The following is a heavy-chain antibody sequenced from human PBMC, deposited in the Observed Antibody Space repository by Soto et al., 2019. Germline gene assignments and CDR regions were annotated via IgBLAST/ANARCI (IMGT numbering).Heavy chain of an antibody. CDR1: GFTFSSSA. CDR3: AADMAPTDMYNWFGP. Sequence: GASVKVSCKASGFTFSSSAIQWVRQARGQRLEWIGWIVVGSGNTKYAQKFQERLTMTRDMSTSTAYMELSSLRSEDTAVYYCAADMAPTDMYNWFGPWGQGTLVTVSS. D-gene: IGHD1-1*01. J-gene: IGHJ5*02. V-gene: IGHV1-58*02. CDR2: IVVGSGNT.